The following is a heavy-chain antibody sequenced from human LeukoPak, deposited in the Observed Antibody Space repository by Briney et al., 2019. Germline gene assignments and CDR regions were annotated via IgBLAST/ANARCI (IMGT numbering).Heavy chain of an antibody. CDR1: GFTFSSYA. V-gene: IGHV3-23*01. CDR3: ANSADNYYYYYGMDV. J-gene: IGHJ6*02. D-gene: IGHD1-14*01. CDR2: ISGSGGST. Sequence: GGSLRLSCAASGFTFSSYAMSWVRQAPGKGLEWVAAISGSGGSTYYADSVKGRFTIFRDNSKNTLYLQMNSLRAEDTAVYYCANSADNYYYYYGMDVWGQGTTVTVSS.